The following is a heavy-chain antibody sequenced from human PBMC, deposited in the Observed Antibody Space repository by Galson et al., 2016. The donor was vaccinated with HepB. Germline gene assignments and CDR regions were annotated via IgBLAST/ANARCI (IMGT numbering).Heavy chain of an antibody. CDR1: GYNFTNYW. D-gene: IGHD2-2*01. CDR3: ARGYCSTTNCYGNFDY. J-gene: IGHJ4*02. Sequence: QSGAEVKKPGESLRISCQGSGYNFTNYWISWVRQMPGKGLEWMGRIDPRDSHTNYNPSFEGHVTISADNSINTAFLQWSSLKASDSAMYYCARGYCSTTNCYGNFDYWGQGALVTVSS. V-gene: IGHV5-10-1*01. CDR2: IDPRDSHT.